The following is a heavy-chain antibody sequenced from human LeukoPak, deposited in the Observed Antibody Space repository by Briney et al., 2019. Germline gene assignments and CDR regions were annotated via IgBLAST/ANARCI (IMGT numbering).Heavy chain of an antibody. CDR2: ISAYNGNT. V-gene: IGHV1-18*04. CDR3: ARDFWSGYSDAFDI. CDR1: GYTFTGYY. Sequence: ASVKVSCKASGYTFTGYYMHWVRQAPGQGLEWMGWISAYNGNTNYAQKLQGRVTMTTDTSTSTAYMELRSLRSDDTAVYYCARDFWSGYSDAFDIWGQGTMVTVSS. D-gene: IGHD3-3*01. J-gene: IGHJ3*02.